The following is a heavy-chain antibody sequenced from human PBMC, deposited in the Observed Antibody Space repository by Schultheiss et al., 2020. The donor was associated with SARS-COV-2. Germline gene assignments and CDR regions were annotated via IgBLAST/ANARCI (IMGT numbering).Heavy chain of an antibody. D-gene: IGHD5-12*01. CDR1: GFTFSSYW. CDR3: ARDRGVATPSGFDY. CDR2: ISSSSSYI. J-gene: IGHJ4*02. Sequence: GGSLRLSCAASGFTFSSYWMSWVRQAPGKGLEWVSSISSSSSYIYYADSVKGRFTISRDDSKNTLYLQMNSLRAEDTAVYYCARDRGVATPSGFDYWGQGTLVTVSS. V-gene: IGHV3-21*01.